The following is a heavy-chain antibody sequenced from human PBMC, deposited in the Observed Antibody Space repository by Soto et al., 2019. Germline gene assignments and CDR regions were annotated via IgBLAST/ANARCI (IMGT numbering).Heavy chain of an antibody. V-gene: IGHV4-59*01. D-gene: IGHD3-3*01. Sequence: QVQLQESGPGLVKPSETLSLTCTVSGGSISSYYWSWIRQPPGKGLEWLGYIYYSGSTNYNPSLKSRVTISVDTSKNQFSLKLSSVTAADTAVYYCARGKNRFPQYDFWSGYRTAAFDPGGQGTLVTVSS. CDR3: ARGKNRFPQYDFWSGYRTAAFDP. J-gene: IGHJ5*02. CDR1: GGSISSYY. CDR2: IYYSGST.